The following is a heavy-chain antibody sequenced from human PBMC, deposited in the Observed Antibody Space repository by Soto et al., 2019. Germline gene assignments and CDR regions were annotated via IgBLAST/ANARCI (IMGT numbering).Heavy chain of an antibody. V-gene: IGHV3-23*01. J-gene: IGHJ2*01. CDR2: ISGSGANT. Sequence: EVQLLESGGGLVQPGGSLRLSCAASGFTLSSYAMCWVRQAPGKGLEWVSAISGSGANTYYTDSVKGRFTISRDYSTNTLYLEMNSLSAEDTAVDYCVKDQTVLSHYWYFHLWGRGTLVTVSS. CDR1: GFTLSSYA. CDR3: VKDQTVLSHYWYFHL. D-gene: IGHD4-17*01.